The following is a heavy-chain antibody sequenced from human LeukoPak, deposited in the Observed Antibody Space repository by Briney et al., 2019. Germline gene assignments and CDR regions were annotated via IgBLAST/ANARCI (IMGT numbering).Heavy chain of an antibody. Sequence: SETLSLTCTVSGDSINSLDLWSWVRQPPGKGLEWIGEMYLSGTTHSNPSVKSRVTISIDKSKNQFFLNLSSVTAANTAVYYCAGLVGRYSSGLYYYYFDYWGQGTLVTVSS. J-gene: IGHJ4*02. CDR3: AGLVGRYSSGLYYYYFDY. CDR2: MYLSGTT. CDR1: GDSINSLDL. D-gene: IGHD3-22*01. V-gene: IGHV4-4*02.